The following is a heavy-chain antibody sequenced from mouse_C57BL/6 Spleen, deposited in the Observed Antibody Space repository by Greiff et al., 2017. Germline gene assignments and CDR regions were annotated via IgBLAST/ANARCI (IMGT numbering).Heavy chain of an antibody. CDR3: ARGAIDYAMDY. Sequence: QVQLKQSGAELVKPGASVKISCKASGYAFSSYWMNWVKQRPGKGLEWIGQIYPGDGDTNYNGKVKGKATLTADKSSSTACMQLSSLTSEDSAVYFCARGAIDYAMDYWGQGTSVTVSS. V-gene: IGHV1-80*01. CDR1: GYAFSSYW. J-gene: IGHJ4*01. CDR2: IYPGDGDT.